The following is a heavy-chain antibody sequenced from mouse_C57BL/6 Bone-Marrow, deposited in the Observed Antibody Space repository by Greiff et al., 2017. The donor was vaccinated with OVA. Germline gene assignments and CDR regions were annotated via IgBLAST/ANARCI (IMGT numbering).Heavy chain of an antibody. J-gene: IGHJ2*01. CDR2: ISNGGGST. Sequence: EVKLVESGGGLVQPGGSLKLSCAASGFTFSDYYMYWVRQTPEKRLEWVAYISNGGGSTYYPDTVKGRFTISRDNAKNTLYLQMSRLKSEDTAMYYCARHAPDYSFDYWGQGTTLTVSS. D-gene: IGHD2-4*01. CDR3: ARHAPDYSFDY. CDR1: GFTFSDYY. V-gene: IGHV5-12*01.